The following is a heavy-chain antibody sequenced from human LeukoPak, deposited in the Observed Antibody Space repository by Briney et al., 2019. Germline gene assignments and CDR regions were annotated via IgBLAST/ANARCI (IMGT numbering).Heavy chain of an antibody. CDR3: AKDRQYYYDSSGYYGY. Sequence: GGSLRLSCAAPGFTFSSYAMSWVRQAPGRGLEWVSAISGSGGSTYYADSVKGRFTISRDNSKNTLYLQMNSLRAEDTAVYYCAKDRQYYYDSSGYYGYWGQGTLVTVSS. CDR1: GFTFSSYA. CDR2: ISGSGGST. V-gene: IGHV3-23*01. D-gene: IGHD3-22*01. J-gene: IGHJ4*02.